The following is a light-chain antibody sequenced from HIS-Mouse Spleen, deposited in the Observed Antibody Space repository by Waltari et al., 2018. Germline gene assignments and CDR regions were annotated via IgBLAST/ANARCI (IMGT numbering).Light chain of an antibody. Sequence: SYELTQPPSVSVSPGQTARITCSGDALPKQYAYWYQQKPGQAPVLVIYKDSDRPSGIPGRFSGSSSGTTVTLTISGVQAEDEADYYWQSADSSGTYVVFGGGTKLTVL. CDR1: ALPKQY. V-gene: IGLV3-25*03. CDR3: QSADSSGTYVV. CDR2: KDS. J-gene: IGLJ2*01.